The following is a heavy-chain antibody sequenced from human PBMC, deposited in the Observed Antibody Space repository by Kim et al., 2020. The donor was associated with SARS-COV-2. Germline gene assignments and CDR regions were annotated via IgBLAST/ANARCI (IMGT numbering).Heavy chain of an antibody. CDR3: AKEPFYDFWSGYYFDY. V-gene: IGHV3-23*01. CDR1: GFTFSSYA. CDR2: ISGSGGST. Sequence: GGSLRLSCAASGFTFSSYAMSWVRQAPGKGLEWVSAISGSGGSTYYADSVTGRFTISRDNSKNTRYLQMNSLRAEDTAVYYCAKEPFYDFWSGYYFDYWGQGTLVTVSS. D-gene: IGHD3-3*01. J-gene: IGHJ4*02.